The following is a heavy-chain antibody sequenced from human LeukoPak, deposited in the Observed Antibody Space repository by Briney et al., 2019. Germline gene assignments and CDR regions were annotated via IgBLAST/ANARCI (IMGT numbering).Heavy chain of an antibody. V-gene: IGHV1-18*01. D-gene: IGHD3-22*01. CDR1: GYTFTSYG. Sequence: ASVKVSCKASGYTFTSYGISWVRQAPGQGLEWMGWISAYNGDTNYAQKLQGRVTMTTDTSTSTAYMELRSLRSDDTAVYYCARRSYYYDSSGWLDYWGQGTLVTVSS. CDR2: ISAYNGDT. J-gene: IGHJ4*02. CDR3: ARRSYYYDSSGWLDY.